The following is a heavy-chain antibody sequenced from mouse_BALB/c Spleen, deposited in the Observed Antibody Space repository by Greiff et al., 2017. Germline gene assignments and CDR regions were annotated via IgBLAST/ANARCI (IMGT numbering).Heavy chain of an antibody. D-gene: IGHD4-1*01. V-gene: IGHV1-18*01. Sequence: EVQLQQSGPELVKPGASVKIPCKASGYTFTDYNMDWVKQSHGKSLEWIGDINPNNGGTIYNQKFKGKATLTVDKSSSTAYMELRSLTSEDTAVYYFARWKLGPFAYWGQGTLVTVSA. CDR2: INPNNGGT. CDR3: ARWKLGPFAY. CDR1: GYTFTDYN. J-gene: IGHJ3*01.